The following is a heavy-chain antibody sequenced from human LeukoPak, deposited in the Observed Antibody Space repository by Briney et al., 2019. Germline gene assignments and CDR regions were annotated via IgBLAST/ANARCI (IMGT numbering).Heavy chain of an antibody. CDR2: IYYNANT. J-gene: IGHJ6*02. CDR3: ARHWFCSSTNRHYYGMDV. D-gene: IGHD2-2*01. V-gene: IGHV4-39*01. Sequence: WIRQPPGKGLEWIGSIYYNANTYYNPSLKSRVTISVDTSKNQFFLKLSSVTAADTAVYYCARHWFCSSTNRHYYGMDVWGQGTTVTVSS.